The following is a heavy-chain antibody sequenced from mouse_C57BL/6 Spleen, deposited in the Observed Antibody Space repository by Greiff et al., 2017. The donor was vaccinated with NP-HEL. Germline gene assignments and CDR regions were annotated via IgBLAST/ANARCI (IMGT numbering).Heavy chain of an antibody. CDR2: IYPRSGNT. D-gene: IGHD2-3*01. CDR3: AREDDGYYYFDV. Sequence: QVQLKQSGAELARPGASVKLSCKASGYTFTSYGISWVKQRTGQGLEWIGEIYPRSGNTYYNEKFKGKATLTADKSSSTAYMELRSLTSEDSAVYFCAREDDGYYYFDVWGTGTTVTVSS. J-gene: IGHJ1*03. V-gene: IGHV1-81*01. CDR1: GYTFTSYG.